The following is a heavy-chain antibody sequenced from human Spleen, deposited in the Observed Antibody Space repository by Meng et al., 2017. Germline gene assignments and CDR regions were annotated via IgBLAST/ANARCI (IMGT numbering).Heavy chain of an antibody. D-gene: IGHD3-10*01. Sequence: GPGLVKPSGTLSLPRAVSGGSISSNNWWSWVRQPPGKGLEWIGEIYHSGSTNYNPSLKSRVTMSVDKSKNQFSLKLSSVTAADTAVYYCASQVFSGLNWFGPWGQGTLVTVSS. CDR2: IYHSGST. V-gene: IGHV4-4*02. J-gene: IGHJ5*02. CDR3: ASQVFSGLNWFGP. CDR1: GGSISSNNW.